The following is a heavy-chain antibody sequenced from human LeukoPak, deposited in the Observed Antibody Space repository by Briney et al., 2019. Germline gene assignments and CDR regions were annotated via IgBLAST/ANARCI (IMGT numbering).Heavy chain of an antibody. CDR2: IPYDGSNK. V-gene: IGHV3-30*04. D-gene: IGHD6-19*01. CDR1: GFTFSSYA. J-gene: IGHJ3*02. CDR3: ARDAYSSLSRLIAFDI. Sequence: PGGSLRLSCAASGFTFSSYAMHWVRQAPGKGLEWVAVIPYDGSNKYYADSVKGRFTISRDNSKNTLYLQMNSLRAEDTAVYYCARDAYSSLSRLIAFDIWGQGTMVTVSS.